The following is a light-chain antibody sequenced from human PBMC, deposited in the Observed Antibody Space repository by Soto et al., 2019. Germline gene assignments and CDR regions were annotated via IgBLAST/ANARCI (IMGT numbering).Light chain of an antibody. CDR1: SSNIGARYD. CDR3: HSYDSSLSGSV. Sequence: QSVLTQPPSVSGAPGQRVTISCTGSSSNIGARYDVHWYQQIPGRAPKLLIYGNNNRPSGVPDRFSGSKAGTSASLAVTGLQAEDEADDYCHSYDSSLSGSVFGGGTKLTVL. CDR2: GNN. J-gene: IGLJ2*01. V-gene: IGLV1-40*01.